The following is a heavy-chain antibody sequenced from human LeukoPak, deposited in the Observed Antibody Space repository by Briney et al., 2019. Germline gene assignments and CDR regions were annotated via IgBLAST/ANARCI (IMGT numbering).Heavy chain of an antibody. D-gene: IGHD6-6*01. CDR2: ISWNSGSI. CDR3: AKDLGVSSYSSSSSFDY. CDR1: GFTFDDYA. J-gene: IGHJ4*02. Sequence: GGSLRLSCAASGFTFDDYAMHWVRQAPGKGLEWVSGISWNSGSIGYADPVKGRFTISRDNAKNSLYLQMNSLRAEDTALYYCAKDLGVSSYSSSSSFDYWGQGTLVTVSS. V-gene: IGHV3-9*01.